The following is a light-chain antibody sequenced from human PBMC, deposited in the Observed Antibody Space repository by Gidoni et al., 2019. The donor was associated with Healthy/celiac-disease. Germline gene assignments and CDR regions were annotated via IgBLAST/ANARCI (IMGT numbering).Light chain of an antibody. J-gene: IGKJ4*01. CDR1: QSVSSSY. CDR3: QQYGSSPLT. V-gene: IGKV3-20*01. Sequence: DIVLTQSPGTLSLSPGERATLSCRASQSVSSSYFAWYQQKPGQAPRRLIYGASSRATGIPDRFSGSGSGTDFTLTISRLEPEDFAVYYCQQYGSSPLTFGGGTKVEIK. CDR2: GAS.